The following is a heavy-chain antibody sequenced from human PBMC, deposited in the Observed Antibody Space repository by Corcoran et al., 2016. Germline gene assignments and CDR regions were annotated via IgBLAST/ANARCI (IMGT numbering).Heavy chain of an antibody. D-gene: IGHD3-3*01. V-gene: IGHV3-15*07. J-gene: IGHJ6*02. CDR3: TTEPLCWSGYPYYYYYGMDV. Sequence: EVQLVESGGGLVKPGGSLRLSCAASGFTFSNAWMNWVRQAPGKGLEWVGRIKSKTDGGTTDYAAPVKGRFTISRDDSTNTLYLQMNSLKTEYTAVYYCTTEPLCWSGYPYYYYYGMDVWGQGTTVTVAS. CDR2: IKSKTDGGTT. CDR1: GFTFSNAW.